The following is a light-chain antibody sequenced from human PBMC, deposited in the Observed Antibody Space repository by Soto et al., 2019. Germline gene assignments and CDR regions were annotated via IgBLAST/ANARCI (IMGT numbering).Light chain of an antibody. V-gene: IGKV3-20*01. CDR1: RSVRNDC. CDR2: DAS. CDR3: QQVTHYPLT. Sequence: EYVLTESPGSVALCPWEKAAIYCRASRSVRNDCLYWYQQKHVQAPRILIYDASSRAIGIPDRFSGGGSGTYLTLATSRMEPEDFAVYYRQQVTHYPLTFAGGTKVDIK. J-gene: IGKJ4*01.